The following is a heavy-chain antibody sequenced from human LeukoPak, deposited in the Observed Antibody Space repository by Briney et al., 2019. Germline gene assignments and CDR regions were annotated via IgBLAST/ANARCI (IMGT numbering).Heavy chain of an antibody. J-gene: IGHJ4*02. CDR1: GGTFSSYA. CDR2: IIPILGIA. V-gene: IGHV1-69*04. Sequence: ASVKVSCKASGGTFSSYAISWVRQAPGQGLEWMGRIIPILGIANYAQKFQGRVTITADKSTSTAYMELSSLRSEDTAVYYCAREGNLLSLDYWGQGTLVTVSS. CDR3: AREGNLLSLDY.